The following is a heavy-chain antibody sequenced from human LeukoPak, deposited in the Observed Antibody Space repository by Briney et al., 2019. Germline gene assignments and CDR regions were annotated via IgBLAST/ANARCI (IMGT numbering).Heavy chain of an antibody. D-gene: IGHD3-10*01. V-gene: IGHV1-18*01. CDR1: GYTFTSYG. Sequence: GASVKVSRKASGYTFTSYGISWVRQAPGQGLEWMGWISAYNGNTNYAQKLQGRVTMTTDTSTSTAYMELRSLRSDDTAVYYCARSPSSAYYYGSGSYYNAYFQHWGQGTLVTVSS. J-gene: IGHJ1*01. CDR3: ARSPSSAYYYGSGSYYNAYFQH. CDR2: ISAYNGNT.